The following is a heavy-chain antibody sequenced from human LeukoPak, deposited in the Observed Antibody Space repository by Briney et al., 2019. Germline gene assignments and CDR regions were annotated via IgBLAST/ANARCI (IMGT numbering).Heavy chain of an antibody. J-gene: IGHJ4*02. D-gene: IGHD3-22*01. CDR2: ISYDGSDK. CDR1: GCTFSSYV. V-gene: IGHV3-30*18. CDR3: AKNYYYDSSGAFHY. Sequence: QPGRSLRLFCTASGCTFSSYVMHWVRRAPGKGLEWVTFISYDGSDKYYADSVKGRFTISRDNSKNTLYLQMNSLRAEDTAVYYCAKNYYYDSSGAFHYWGQGSLVSVSS.